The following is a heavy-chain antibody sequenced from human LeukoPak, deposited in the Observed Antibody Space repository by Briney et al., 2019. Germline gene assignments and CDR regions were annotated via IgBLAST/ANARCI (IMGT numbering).Heavy chain of an antibody. CDR1: GFTFDDYA. V-gene: IGHV3-43*02. CDR3: AKDLRDIVVVVAATLH. Sequence: GGSLRLSCAASGFTFDDYAMHWVRHAPGKGLEWVSLISGNGGDTYYGDSVKGRFTISRDNSRNSLFLQMNSLRAEDTAVYYCAKDLRDIVVVVAATLHWGQGTLVTVSS. D-gene: IGHD2-15*01. J-gene: IGHJ4*02. CDR2: ISGNGGDT.